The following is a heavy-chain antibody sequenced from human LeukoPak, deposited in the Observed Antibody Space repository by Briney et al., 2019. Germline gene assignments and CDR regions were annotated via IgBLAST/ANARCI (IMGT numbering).Heavy chain of an antibody. J-gene: IGHJ4*02. V-gene: IGHV4-59*01. Sequence: LEWIGYIYYSGSTNYNPSLKSRVTISMDTSKNQFSLKLSSVTAADTAVYYCARTSRSLDYWGQGTLVTVSS. CDR3: ARTSRSLDY. D-gene: IGHD2-2*01. CDR2: IYYSGST.